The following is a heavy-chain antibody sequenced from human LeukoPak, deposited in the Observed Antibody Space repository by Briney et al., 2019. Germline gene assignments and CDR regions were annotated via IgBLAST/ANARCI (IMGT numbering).Heavy chain of an antibody. V-gene: IGHV3-20*04. D-gene: IGHD6-13*01. Sequence: GGSLRLSCAASGFTFDDYGMTWVRQAPGKGLEWVSGINYNGGSRSYEDSVKGRFTISRDNAKDSLYLQMNSLRDEDTALYYCVKGDINSRNWYGAYHFDAWGQGTLVTVSS. CDR2: INYNGGSR. CDR3: VKGDINSRNWYGAYHFDA. CDR1: GFTFDDYG. J-gene: IGHJ4*02.